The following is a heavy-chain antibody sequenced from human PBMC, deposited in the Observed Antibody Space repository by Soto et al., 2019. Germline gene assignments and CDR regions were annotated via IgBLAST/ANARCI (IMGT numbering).Heavy chain of an antibody. V-gene: IGHV3-23*01. D-gene: IGHD6-19*01. Sequence: PGGSLRLSCAASGFTFSSYAMSWVRQAPGKGLEWVSAISGSGGSTYYADSVKGRFTISRDNSKNTLYLQMNSLRAEDTAVYYCAKDTPPRGGWKGYYYGMDVWGQGTTVTVSS. J-gene: IGHJ6*02. CDR2: ISGSGGST. CDR1: GFTFSSYA. CDR3: AKDTPPRGGWKGYYYGMDV.